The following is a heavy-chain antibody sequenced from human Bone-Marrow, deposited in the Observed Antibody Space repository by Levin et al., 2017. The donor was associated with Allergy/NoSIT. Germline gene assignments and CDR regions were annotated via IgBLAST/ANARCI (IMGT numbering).Heavy chain of an antibody. CDR2: IYPGDSDT. Sequence: KVSCEASGYSFSDYWIGWVRQMPGKGLEWMGIIYPGDSDTRYSPSFQGRVTISADKPFSTAYLLWSSLEASDTAMYYCARHPLDCSGDCSFDYWGQGTQVTVSS. V-gene: IGHV5-51*01. CDR3: ARHPLDCSGDCSFDY. J-gene: IGHJ4*02. CDR1: GYSFSDYW. D-gene: IGHD2-21*02.